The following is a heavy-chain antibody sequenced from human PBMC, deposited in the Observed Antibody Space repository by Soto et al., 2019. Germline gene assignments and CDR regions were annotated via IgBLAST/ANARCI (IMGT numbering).Heavy chain of an antibody. Sequence: QLQLQESGPGLVKPSETLSLTCTVSGGSISSSSYYWGWIRQPPGKGLEWIGSIYYSGSTYYNPSLKSRVNISVETSKNQFSLKLVSVTAGDTAVYYCARHPQYSSSWYSDYWGQGTLVTASS. J-gene: IGHJ4*02. CDR2: IYYSGST. D-gene: IGHD6-13*01. V-gene: IGHV4-39*01. CDR1: GGSISSSSYY. CDR3: ARHPQYSSSWYSDY.